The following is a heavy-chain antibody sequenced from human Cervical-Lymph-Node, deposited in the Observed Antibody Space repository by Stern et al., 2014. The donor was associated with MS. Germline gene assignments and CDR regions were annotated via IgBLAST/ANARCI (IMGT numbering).Heavy chain of an antibody. J-gene: IGHJ4*02. Sequence: VQLVESGGGLVQPGGSLRLSCAASGFSINGYAMHWVRQAPGKGLEYVSAMSSDGGTTYYVNSMRCRLTISRDNSKNTVSLHMGSLKPEDTAAYYCTTSKRQVVFDKWGQGTLVTVSS. V-gene: IGHV3-64*01. D-gene: IGHD2-15*01. CDR2: MSSDGGTT. CDR1: GFSINGYA. CDR3: TTSKRQVVFDK.